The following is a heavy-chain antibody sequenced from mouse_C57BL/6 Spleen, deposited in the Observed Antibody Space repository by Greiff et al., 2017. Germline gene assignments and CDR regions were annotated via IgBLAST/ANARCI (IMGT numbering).Heavy chain of an antibody. J-gene: IGHJ2*01. Sequence: DVMLVESGGGLVKPGGSLKLSCAASGFTFSSYAMSWVRQTPEKRLEWVATISDGGSYTYYPDNVKGRFTISRDNAKNNLYLQMSHLKSEDTAMYYCARDSDYAFDYWGQGTTLTVSS. V-gene: IGHV5-4*01. CDR3: ARDSDYAFDY. CDR1: GFTFSSYA. CDR2: ISDGGSYT. D-gene: IGHD2-4*01.